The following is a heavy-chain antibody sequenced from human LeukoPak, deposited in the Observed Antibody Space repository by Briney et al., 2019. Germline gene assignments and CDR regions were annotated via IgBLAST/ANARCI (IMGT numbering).Heavy chain of an antibody. J-gene: IGHJ4*02. CDR2: IYSGGST. Sequence: PGGSLRLSCAASGFTVSSNYMSWVRQAPGKGLEWVSVIYSGGSTYYADSVKGRFTISRDNSKNTLYLQMNSLRAEDTAVCYCAKTRGSGSYYSSFDYWGQGTLVTVSS. CDR1: GFTVSSNY. CDR3: AKTRGSGSYYSSFDY. D-gene: IGHD3-10*01. V-gene: IGHV3-53*01.